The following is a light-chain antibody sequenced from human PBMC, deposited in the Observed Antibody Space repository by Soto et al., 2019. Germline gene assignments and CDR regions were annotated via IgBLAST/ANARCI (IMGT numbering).Light chain of an antibody. V-gene: IGKV3D-15*01. CDR1: QSVSSY. CDR2: DAS. CDR3: QQYNIWPWT. J-gene: IGKJ1*01. Sequence: PGERATLSCRASQSVSSYLAWYQQKPGQAPRLLIYDASNRATGIPARFSGSGSGTEFTLTISSLQSDDFAGYYCQQYNIWPWTFGQGTKVDIK.